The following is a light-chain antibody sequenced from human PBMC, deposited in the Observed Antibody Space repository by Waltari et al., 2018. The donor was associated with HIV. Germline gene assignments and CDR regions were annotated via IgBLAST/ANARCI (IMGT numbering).Light chain of an antibody. Sequence: QSALTQPASVSGSPGQSIAISCTGTTSDVGGYHYVSWYQQHPGKAPKLIIYDVSNRPSGCSNRFSGSKAGNTASLIISGLQAEDDADYYCSSYTDSNISRVCGEGTKLTVL. J-gene: IGLJ2*01. CDR2: DVS. CDR3: SSYTDSNISRV. CDR1: TSDVGGYHY. V-gene: IGLV2-14*01.